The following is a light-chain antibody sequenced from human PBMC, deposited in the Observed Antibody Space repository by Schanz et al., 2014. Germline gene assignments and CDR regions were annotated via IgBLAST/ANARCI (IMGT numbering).Light chain of an antibody. CDR3: LLSFGAPRVRVV. J-gene: IGLJ2*01. CDR2: STS. V-gene: IGLV7-43*01. Sequence: QAVVTQEPSLTVSPGGTVTLTCASSTGAVTSGYYPNWFQQKPGQAPRSLIYSTSNKQSWTPARFSGSLLGDKGALTLSGAQPEDEAVYYCLLSFGAPRVRVVFGGGTKLTVL. CDR1: TGAVTSGYY.